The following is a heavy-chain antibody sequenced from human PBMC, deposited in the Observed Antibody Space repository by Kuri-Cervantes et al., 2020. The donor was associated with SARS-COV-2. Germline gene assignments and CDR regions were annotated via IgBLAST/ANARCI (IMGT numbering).Heavy chain of an antibody. V-gene: IGHV4-34*01. CDR3: ARGPWMYYYDSSGYPPFDY. D-gene: IGHD3-22*01. CDR1: GGSFSVYY. J-gene: IGHJ4*02. CDR2: INHSGST. Sequence: ESLKIPVAVYGGSFSVYYWSWIRQPPGKGLEWIGEINHSGSTNYNPSLKSRVTISVDTSKNQFSLKLSSVTAADTAVYYCARGPWMYYYDSSGYPPFDYWGQGTLVTVSS.